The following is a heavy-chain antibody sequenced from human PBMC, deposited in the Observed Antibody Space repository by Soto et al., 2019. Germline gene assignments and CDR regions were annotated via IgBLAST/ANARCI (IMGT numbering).Heavy chain of an antibody. CDR3: ASEYSSSSADRALDY. V-gene: IGHV1-69*02. D-gene: IGHD6-6*01. J-gene: IGHJ4*02. CDR1: GGTFSSYT. Sequence: GASVKVSCKASGGTFSSYTISWVRQAPGQGLEWMGRIIPILGIANYAQKFQGRVTITADKSTSTAYMELSSLRSEDTAVYYCASEYSSSSADRALDYWGQGTLDTVSS. CDR2: IIPILGIA.